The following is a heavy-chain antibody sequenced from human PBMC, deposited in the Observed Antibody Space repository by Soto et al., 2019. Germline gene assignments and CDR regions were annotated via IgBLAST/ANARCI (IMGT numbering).Heavy chain of an antibody. CDR3: AKGEYDDFWSGYNPNYHYYGMDV. CDR2: ISRSGSST. Sequence: EVQLLESGGGLVQPGGSLRLSCAASGFTFSSYAMSWVRQAPGKGLEWVSSISRSGSSTYYADSVKGRFTISRDNSKNTVYLQMNSLRAEDTAVYYCAKGEYDDFWSGYNPNYHYYGMDVWGQGTTVTVS. J-gene: IGHJ6*02. D-gene: IGHD3-3*01. CDR1: GFTFSSYA. V-gene: IGHV3-23*01.